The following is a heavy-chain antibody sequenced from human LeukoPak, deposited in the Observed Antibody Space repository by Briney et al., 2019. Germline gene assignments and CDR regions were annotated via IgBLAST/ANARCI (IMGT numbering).Heavy chain of an antibody. CDR1: GYTFTGYY. CDR3: ARVDTAMVWLGHLYYFDY. Sequence: ASVKVSCKASGYTFTGYYMHWVRQAPGQGLEWMGWINPNSGGTNYAQKFQGRVTMTRDTSISTAYMELSRLRSDDTAVYYCARVDTAMVWLGHLYYFDYWGQGTLVTVSS. D-gene: IGHD5-18*01. CDR2: INPNSGGT. V-gene: IGHV1-2*02. J-gene: IGHJ4*02.